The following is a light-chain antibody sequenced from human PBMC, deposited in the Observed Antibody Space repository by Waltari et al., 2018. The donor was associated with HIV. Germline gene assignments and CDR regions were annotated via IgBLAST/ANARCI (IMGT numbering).Light chain of an antibody. Sequence: QSVLTQPPSVSGAPGQPVTVPCPGSTSNLGANFDVHWYQHLPGTAPKLLIYGNNNRPSGVPARFSGSRSGSSASLAITGLQAEDEADYYCQSYDNVLTAVIFGGGTKVTVL. J-gene: IGLJ2*01. CDR1: TSNLGANFD. CDR2: GNN. CDR3: QSYDNVLTAVI. V-gene: IGLV1-40*01.